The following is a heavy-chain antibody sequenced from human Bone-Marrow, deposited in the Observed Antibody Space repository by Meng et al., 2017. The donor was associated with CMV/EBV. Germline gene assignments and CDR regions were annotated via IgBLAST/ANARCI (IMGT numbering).Heavy chain of an antibody. CDR1: GFTFSSYA. CDR3: ARVGEGVQTNKFLDY. J-gene: IGHJ4*02. V-gene: IGHV3-7*01. Sequence: LTCAASGFTFSSYAMSWVRRAPGKGLEWVANINQNGGEKYYLDSVKGRFTISRDNAKSSLYLQMNSLRAEDRAVYYCARVGEGVQTNKFLDYWGQGTLVTVSS. D-gene: IGHD3-16*01. CDR2: INQNGGEK.